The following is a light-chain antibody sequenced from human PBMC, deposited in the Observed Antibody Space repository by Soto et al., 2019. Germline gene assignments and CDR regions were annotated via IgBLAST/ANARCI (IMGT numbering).Light chain of an antibody. CDR1: SSNIGGGFD. Sequence: QSVLTQPPSVSGAPGQRVTISCTGSSSNIGGGFDVHGYQQVPGTAPKLLIYGTTNRPSGVPDRISGSKSGPSVSLAITGLQTEDEAYYYCQSFDNSLNGLVFGGGTKVTVL. CDR2: GTT. J-gene: IGLJ3*02. CDR3: QSFDNSLNGLV. V-gene: IGLV1-40*01.